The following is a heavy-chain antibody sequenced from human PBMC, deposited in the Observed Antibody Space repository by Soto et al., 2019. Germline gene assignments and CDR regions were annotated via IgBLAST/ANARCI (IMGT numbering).Heavy chain of an antibody. CDR2: INSDGSST. CDR1: GFTFGSYW. CDR3: ARYRGSGNYNDY. J-gene: IGHJ4*02. V-gene: IGHV3-74*01. Sequence: GGSLRLSCAASGFTFGSYWMHWVRQAPGKGPVWVSRINSDGSSTSYADFVKGRFTISRDNAKNTLHLQMNSLRDEDTAVYFCARYRGSGNYNDYWGQGTLVTVSS. D-gene: IGHD3-10*01.